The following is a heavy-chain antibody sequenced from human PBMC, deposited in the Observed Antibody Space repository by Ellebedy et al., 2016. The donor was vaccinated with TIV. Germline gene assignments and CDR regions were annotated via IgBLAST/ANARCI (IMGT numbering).Heavy chain of an antibody. V-gene: IGHV3-9*03. CDR2: ISWNSGSI. Sequence: GGSLRLSCAASGFTFSTYAMSWVRQAPGKGLEWVSGISWNSGSIGYADSVKGRFTISRDNAKNSLYLQMNSLRAEDMALYYCAKGSREHASTPLFDYWGQGTLVTVSS. CDR3: AKGSREHASTPLFDY. CDR1: GFTFSTYA. J-gene: IGHJ4*02. D-gene: IGHD2-15*01.